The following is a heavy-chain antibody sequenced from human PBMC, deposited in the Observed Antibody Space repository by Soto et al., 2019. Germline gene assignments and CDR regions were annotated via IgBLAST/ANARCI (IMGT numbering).Heavy chain of an antibody. J-gene: IGHJ5*02. D-gene: IGHD6-6*01. V-gene: IGHV3-30*04. CDR2: ISYDGRNK. CDR1: GFTFSSYA. Sequence: QVQLVESGGGVVQPGRSLRLSCAASGFTFSSYAMHWVRQAPGKGLEWVAVISYDGRNKYYADSVKGRFTISRDNSKNTLYLQMNSLRAEDTAVYYCARESWRIAARGENWFDPWGQGTLVTVSS. CDR3: ARESWRIAARGENWFDP.